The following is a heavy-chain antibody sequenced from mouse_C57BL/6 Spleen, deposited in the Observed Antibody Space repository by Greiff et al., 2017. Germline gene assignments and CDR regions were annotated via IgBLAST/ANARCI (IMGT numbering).Heavy chain of an antibody. CDR2: ISYDGSN. V-gene: IGHV3-6*01. J-gene: IGHJ2*01. CDR1: GYSITSGYY. D-gene: IGHD2-4*01. CDR3: ASEEGDFDGCFFGY. Sequence: EVQRVESGPGLVKPSQSLSLTCSVTGYSITSGYYWNLIRQFPGNNLEWMGFISYDGSNNYNPSLKNRISITRDTSKNQFFLKLNSVTTEDAATYSCASEEGDFDGCFFGYWGQGATLTVSS.